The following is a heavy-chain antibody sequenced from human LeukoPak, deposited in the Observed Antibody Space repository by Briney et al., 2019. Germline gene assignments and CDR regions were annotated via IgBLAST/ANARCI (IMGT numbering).Heavy chain of an antibody. CDR3: AKTDPYALYYFDY. Sequence: EASVKVSCTASGYTFTSYAMHWVRQAPGQRLEWMGWINAGNGNTKYSQKFQGRVTITRDTSADTAYMELSSLRSEDTAVYYCAKTDPYALYYFDYWGQGTLVTVSS. CDR2: INAGNGNT. V-gene: IGHV1-3*01. J-gene: IGHJ4*02. CDR1: GYTFTSYA. D-gene: IGHD2-8*01.